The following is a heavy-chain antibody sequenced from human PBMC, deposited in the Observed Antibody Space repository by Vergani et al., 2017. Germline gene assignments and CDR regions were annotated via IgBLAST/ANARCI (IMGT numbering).Heavy chain of an antibody. CDR3: ARHKEQLVPGNYYYYYYMDV. J-gene: IGHJ6*03. CDR2: IYYSGST. CDR1: GSSISSTFYY. D-gene: IGHD6-13*01. Sequence: QLQLQESDAGLVKPSETLSLTCTVSGSSISSTFYYWGWIRQPPGKGLEWIGTIYYSGSTYYNPSLKSRVTISVDTSKNQFFLKLNSVTAADTAVYYCARHKEQLVPGNYYYYYYMDVLGKGTTVTVSS. V-gene: IGHV4-39*01.